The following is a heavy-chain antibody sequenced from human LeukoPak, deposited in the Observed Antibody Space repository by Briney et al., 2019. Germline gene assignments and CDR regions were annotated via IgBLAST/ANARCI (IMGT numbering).Heavy chain of an antibody. D-gene: IGHD3-3*01. V-gene: IGHV3-23*01. J-gene: IGHJ4*02. CDR2: ISGSGGST. Sequence: PGGSLRLSCAASGFTFSSYAMSWVRQAPGKGLEWVPAISGSGGSTYYADSVKGRFTISRDNSKNTLYLQMNSLRAEDTAVYYCAKPTYDFWSGYFDYWGQGTLVTVSS. CDR1: GFTFSSYA. CDR3: AKPTYDFWSGYFDY.